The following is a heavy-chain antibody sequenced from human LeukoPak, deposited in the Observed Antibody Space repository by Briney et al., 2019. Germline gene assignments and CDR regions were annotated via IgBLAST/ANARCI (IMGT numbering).Heavy chain of an antibody. V-gene: IGHV1-69*04. CDR3: ARDSALRCSSTSCYFDY. CDR1: GGTFSSYS. Sequence: SVKVSCKASGGTFSSYSISWVRQAPGQGPEWLGRITPNLAITDYAQKFRGRVTLTADKSASTVYMELGSLTSEDTAAYYCARDSALRCSSTSCYFDYWGQGTLVTVSS. CDR2: ITPNLAIT. D-gene: IGHD2-2*01. J-gene: IGHJ4*02.